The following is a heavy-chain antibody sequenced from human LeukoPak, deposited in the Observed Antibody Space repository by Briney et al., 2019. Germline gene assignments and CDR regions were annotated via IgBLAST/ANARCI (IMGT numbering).Heavy chain of an antibody. V-gene: IGHV4-61*01. CDR3: ARDRGHDFWSGYYIDY. D-gene: IGHD3-3*01. CDR1: GGSVSSGSYY. Sequence: SETLSLTCTVSGGSVSSGSYYWSWIRQPPGKGLEWIGYIYYSGSTNYNPSLKSRVTISVDTSKNQFSLKLSSVTAADTAVYYCARDRGHDFWSGYYIDYWGRGTLVTVSS. J-gene: IGHJ4*02. CDR2: IYYSGST.